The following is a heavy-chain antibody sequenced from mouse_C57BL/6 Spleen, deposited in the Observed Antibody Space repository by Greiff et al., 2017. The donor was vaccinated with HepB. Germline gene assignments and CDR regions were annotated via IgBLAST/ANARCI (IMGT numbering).Heavy chain of an antibody. Sequence: EVQLQQSGAELVRPGASVKLSCTASGFNIKDDYMHWVKQRPEQGLEWIGWIDPENGDTEYASKFQGKATITADTSSNTAYLQLSSLTSEDTAVYYCRYGNRWFAYWGQGTLVTVSA. CDR1: GFNIKDDY. J-gene: IGHJ3*01. CDR3: RYGNRWFAY. D-gene: IGHD2-1*01. V-gene: IGHV14-4*01. CDR2: IDPENGDT.